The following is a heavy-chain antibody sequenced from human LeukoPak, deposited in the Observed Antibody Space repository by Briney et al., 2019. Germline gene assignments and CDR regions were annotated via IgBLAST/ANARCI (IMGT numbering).Heavy chain of an antibody. V-gene: IGHV1-69*06. CDR3: ARVQPSVYYDSSGYGFDP. CDR2: IIPIFGTA. Sequence: SVKVSCKASGGTFSSYAISWVRQAPGQGLELMGGIIPIFGTANYAQKFQGRVTITADKSTSTAYMELSSLRSEDTAVYYCARVQPSVYYDSSGYGFDPWGQGTLVTVSS. CDR1: GGTFSSYA. D-gene: IGHD3-22*01. J-gene: IGHJ5*02.